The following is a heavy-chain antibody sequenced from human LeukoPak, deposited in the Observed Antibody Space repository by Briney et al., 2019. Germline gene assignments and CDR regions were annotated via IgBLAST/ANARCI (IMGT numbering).Heavy chain of an antibody. CDR2: IGSSGTTI. V-gene: IGHV3-48*03. CDR1: GFPFSIYE. D-gene: IGHD6-19*01. CDR3: ALLAVASDFDY. Sequence: GGSLRLSCAVSGFPFSIYEMDWVRQAPGKGLEWVSNIGSSGTTIYYADSVKGRFSISRDNAKNSLYLQMNSLRVEDTAVYYCALLAVASDFDYWGQGALVTVSS. J-gene: IGHJ4*02.